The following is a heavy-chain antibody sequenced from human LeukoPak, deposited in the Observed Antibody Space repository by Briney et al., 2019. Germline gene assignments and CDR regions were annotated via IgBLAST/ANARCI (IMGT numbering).Heavy chain of an antibody. CDR3: ARDKWELPFYYYGMDV. J-gene: IGHJ6*02. D-gene: IGHD1-26*01. CDR2: ISSSGSTI. CDR1: GFTFSSYE. V-gene: IGHV3-48*03. Sequence: PGGSLRLSCAASGFTFSSYEMNWVRQAPGKGLEWVSYISSSGSTIYYADSVKGRFTISRDNSKNTLYLQMNSLRAEDTAVYYCARDKWELPFYYYGMDVWGQGTTVTVSS.